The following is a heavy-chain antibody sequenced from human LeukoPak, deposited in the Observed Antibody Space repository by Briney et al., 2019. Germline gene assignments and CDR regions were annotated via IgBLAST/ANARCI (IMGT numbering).Heavy chain of an antibody. V-gene: IGHV3-43D*03. CDR3: AKGRGSGSYFLGDAFDI. Sequence: GGSLRLSCAASGFTFDDYAMHWVRQAPGKGLEWVSLISWDGGSTYYADSVKGRFTISRDNSKNSLYLQMNSLRAEDTALYYCAKGRGSGSYFLGDAFDIWGQGTMVTVSS. D-gene: IGHD3-10*01. J-gene: IGHJ3*02. CDR1: GFTFDDYA. CDR2: ISWDGGST.